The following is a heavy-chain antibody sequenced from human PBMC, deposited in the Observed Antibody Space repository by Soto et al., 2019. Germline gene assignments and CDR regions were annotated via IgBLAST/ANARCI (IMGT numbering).Heavy chain of an antibody. V-gene: IGHV1-69*06. CDR1: GGTFSSYA. D-gene: IGHD3-22*01. CDR2: IIPIFGTA. Sequence: QVQLVQSGAEVKKPGSSVKVSCKASGGTFSSYAISWVRQAPGQGLEWMGGIIPIFGTANYAQKFQGRVTITADKSTSTAYMELSSLRSEDTAVYYWARGHTSGYYYASGTFDYWGQGTLVTVSS. CDR3: ARGHTSGYYYASGTFDY. J-gene: IGHJ4*02.